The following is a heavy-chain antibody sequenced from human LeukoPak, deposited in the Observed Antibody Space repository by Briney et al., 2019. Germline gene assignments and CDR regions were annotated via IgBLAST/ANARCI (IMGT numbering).Heavy chain of an antibody. V-gene: IGHV1-18*01. CDR2: ISTYNGNT. J-gene: IGHJ5*02. D-gene: IGHD3-9*01. Sequence: ASVTVSCTASGYTFTSYGISWVRQAPGQGLEWMGWISTYNGNTNYAQKFQGRVTMTTDTSTSTAYMELRSLRSDDTAVYYCARDPDISTNWFDPWGQGTLVTVSS. CDR1: GYTFTSYG. CDR3: ARDPDISTNWFDP.